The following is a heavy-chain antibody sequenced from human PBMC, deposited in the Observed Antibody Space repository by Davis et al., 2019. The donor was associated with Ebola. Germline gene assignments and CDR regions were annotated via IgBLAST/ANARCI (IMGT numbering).Heavy chain of an antibody. Sequence: SETLSLTCAVYGGSFSDYYWTWIRQPPGKGLEWLGEINYSGSAKHNPSLKSRVTISLDKSKNQFSLKVNSVSAADTAVYYCAREGGGWYHRLDYWGQGTPVTVSS. CDR1: GGSFSDYY. D-gene: IGHD6-19*01. V-gene: IGHV4-34*01. J-gene: IGHJ4*02. CDR2: INYSGSA. CDR3: AREGGGWYHRLDY.